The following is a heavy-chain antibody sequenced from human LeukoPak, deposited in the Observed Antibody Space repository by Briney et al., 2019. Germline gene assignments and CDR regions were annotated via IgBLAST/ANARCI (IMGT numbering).Heavy chain of an antibody. Sequence: PGGSLRLSCVASGFTFSSYSMNWVRQAPGKGLEWVSVIYSGGSTYYADSVKGRFTISRDNSKNTLYLQMNSLRAEDTAVYYCARVDTVNYGFYFDYWGQGTLVTVSS. D-gene: IGHD4-17*01. V-gene: IGHV3-53*01. J-gene: IGHJ4*02. CDR1: GFTFSSYS. CDR2: IYSGGST. CDR3: ARVDTVNYGFYFDY.